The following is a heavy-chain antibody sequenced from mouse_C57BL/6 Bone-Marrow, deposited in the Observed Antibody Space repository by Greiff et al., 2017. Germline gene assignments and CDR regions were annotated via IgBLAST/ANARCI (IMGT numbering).Heavy chain of an antibody. CDR1: GYTFTSYW. J-gene: IGHJ1*03. CDR2: IDPSDSYT. Sequence: QVQLQQPGAELVMPGASVKLSCKASGYTFTSYWMHWVKQRPGQGLEWIGEIDPSDSYTNYNQKFKGKSTLTVDKSSSTAYMQLSSLTSEDSAVYDCAREIYYDDGGAYGYFDVEGRGTAVTVSS. V-gene: IGHV1-69*01. D-gene: IGHD2-4*01. CDR3: AREIYYDDGGAYGYFDV.